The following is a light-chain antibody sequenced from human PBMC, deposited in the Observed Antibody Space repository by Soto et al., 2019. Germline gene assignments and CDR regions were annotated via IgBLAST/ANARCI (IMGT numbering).Light chain of an antibody. V-gene: IGKV1-5*03. CDR1: QSISYW. CDR3: QHFNSFPWT. Sequence: DIQMTQSPSTLSASIGDRVTITCRASQSISYWLAWYQQKPGKAPKLLIYKASSLESGVPSRFSGSGYGNEFTLTISSLQADDIATYYCQHFNSFPWTFGQGTKVDIK. J-gene: IGKJ1*01. CDR2: KAS.